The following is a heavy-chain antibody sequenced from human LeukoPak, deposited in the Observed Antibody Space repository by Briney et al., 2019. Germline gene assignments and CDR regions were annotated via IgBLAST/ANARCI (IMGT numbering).Heavy chain of an antibody. CDR1: GESFSGYY. V-gene: IGHV4-34*01. Sequence: SETLSLTCAVYGESFSGYYWSWIRQPPGKGLEWIGEINHSGSTNYNSSLKSRVTMSVDTSKNQFSLKLSSVTAADTAVYYCARLPTVTFFDYWGQGTLVTVSS. D-gene: IGHD4-17*01. J-gene: IGHJ4*02. CDR3: ARLPTVTFFDY. CDR2: INHSGST.